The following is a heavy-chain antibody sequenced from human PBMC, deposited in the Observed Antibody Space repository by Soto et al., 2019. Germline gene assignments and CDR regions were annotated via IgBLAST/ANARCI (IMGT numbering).Heavy chain of an antibody. CDR1: GFSLSSSGVG. Sequence: QITLKESGPTLVKPTQTLTLTCTFSGFSLSSSGVGVGWIRQPPGKALEWLALIYWDDDKRYSPSLKSRLTITKDTSKHHVVLTMHTMDPVDTATYYCAHSSDYYGSGSSNWFDPWGQGTLVIVST. CDR3: AHSSDYYGSGSSNWFDP. D-gene: IGHD3-10*01. J-gene: IGHJ5*02. V-gene: IGHV2-5*02. CDR2: IYWDDDK.